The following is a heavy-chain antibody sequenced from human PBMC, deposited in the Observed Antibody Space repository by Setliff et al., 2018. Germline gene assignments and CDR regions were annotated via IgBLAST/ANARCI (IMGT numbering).Heavy chain of an antibody. Sequence: ASVKVSCKASGLTFTTFSISWVRQAPGQGLEWMGWITNYNGKTDYAQKFQDRVILTTDTSTSTAYMEMRSLTSDDTAVYYCARVTGVTTFGVIMKDFEFWGQGTLVTVSS. CDR1: GLTFTTFS. V-gene: IGHV1-18*01. CDR3: ARVTGVTTFGVIMKDFEF. CDR2: ITNYNGKT. D-gene: IGHD3-3*01. J-gene: IGHJ4*02.